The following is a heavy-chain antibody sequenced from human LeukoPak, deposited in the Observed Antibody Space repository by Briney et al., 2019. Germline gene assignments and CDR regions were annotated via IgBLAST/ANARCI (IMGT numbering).Heavy chain of an antibody. D-gene: IGHD3-10*01. CDR3: GSTNYNPSLKSRVAKAVDTSKNHFSLKLSYVTAADAAVYYCARAYYYGPGDYYYGMDV. CDR2: ISYSAST. CDR1: GGSISSYY. J-gene: IGHJ6*02. Sequence: PAETLSLTCTVAGGSISSYYWSWLRQPPGKGLEWIGYISYSASTNYNPSFKSRVPISVDTSNNQFFLKWSAVTASDTAVYYCGSTNYNPSLKSRVAKAVDTSKNHFSLKLSYVTAADAAVYYCARAYYYGPGDYYYGMDVWGQGTTVTVSS. V-gene: IGHV4-59*01.